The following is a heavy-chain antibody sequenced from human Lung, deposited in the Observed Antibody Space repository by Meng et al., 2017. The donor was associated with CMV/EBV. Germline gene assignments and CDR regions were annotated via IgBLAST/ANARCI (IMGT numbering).Heavy chain of an antibody. CDR1: GGSISSSNW. CDR3: ASFPPPGKQWLVTDY. J-gene: IGHJ4*02. D-gene: IGHD6-19*01. V-gene: IGHV4-4*02. Sequence: QVQAQESGPGLVKPSGTLSLTCAVSGGSISSSNWWSWVRQPPGKGLEWIGEIYHSGSTNYNPSLKSRVTISVDKSKNQFSLKLSSVTAADTAVYYCASFPPPGKQWLVTDYWGQGTLVTVSS. CDR2: IYHSGST.